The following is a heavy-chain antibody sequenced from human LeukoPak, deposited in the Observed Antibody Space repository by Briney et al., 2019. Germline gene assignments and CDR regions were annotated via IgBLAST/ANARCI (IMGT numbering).Heavy chain of an antibody. CDR1: GFAFSSYT. D-gene: IGHD2-2*03. Sequence: GGSLRLSCATSGFAFSSYTMNWVRQAPGKGLEWVSSIGSSSIYRYSADSVKGRFTISRHNAKNSLYLQMNSLRAEDTAVYYCARDAGYCSSTSCYLVYFMDVWGKGTTVTVSS. CDR3: ARDAGYCSSTSCYLVYFMDV. CDR2: IGSSSIYR. V-gene: IGHV3-21*01. J-gene: IGHJ6*03.